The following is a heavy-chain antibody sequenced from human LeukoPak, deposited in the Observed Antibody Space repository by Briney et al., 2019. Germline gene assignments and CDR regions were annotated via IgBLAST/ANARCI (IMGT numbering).Heavy chain of an antibody. CDR1: EFTFSIYS. V-gene: IGHV3-21*01. CDR3: ARGENNYGYYYFDY. CDR2: ISSSSRYI. Sequence: PGGSLRLSCAASEFTFSIYSMNWVRQAPGEGLEWVSSISSSSRYIYYADSVKGRFTISRDNAKNQLYLQMNSLRGEDTAVYYCARGENNYGYYYFDYWGQRTLVTDCS. J-gene: IGHJ4*02. D-gene: IGHD5-18*01.